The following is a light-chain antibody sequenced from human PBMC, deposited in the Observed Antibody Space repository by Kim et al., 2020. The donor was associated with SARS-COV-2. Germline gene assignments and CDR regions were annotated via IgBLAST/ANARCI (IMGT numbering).Light chain of an antibody. CDR1: SCSIASNY. Sequence: GKPVTISCTRSSCSIASNYVQWYQPRPGSAPTTVIYEDNQRPSGVPDRFSGSIDSSSNSASLTISGLKTEDEADYYCQSYDSSNWVFGGGTQLTVL. CDR3: QSYDSSNWV. CDR2: EDN. J-gene: IGLJ3*02. V-gene: IGLV6-57*03.